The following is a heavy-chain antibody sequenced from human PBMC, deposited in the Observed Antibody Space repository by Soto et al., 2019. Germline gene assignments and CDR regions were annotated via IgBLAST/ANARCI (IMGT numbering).Heavy chain of an antibody. CDR3: ARIVVVAATRSGLDV. CDR2: INPSGGST. Sequence: QVQLVQSGAEVKKPGASVKVSCKASGYTFTSYYMHWVRQAPGQGLEWMGTINPSGGSTSYAQKCQGRVTMTRDTSTSTVYMELSSLRSEDTAIYYCARIVVVAATRSGLDVWGQGTTVTVSS. D-gene: IGHD2-15*01. J-gene: IGHJ6*02. CDR1: GYTFTSYY. V-gene: IGHV1-46*01.